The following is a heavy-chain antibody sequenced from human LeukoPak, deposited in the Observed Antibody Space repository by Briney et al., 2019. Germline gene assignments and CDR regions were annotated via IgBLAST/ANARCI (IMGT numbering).Heavy chain of an antibody. CDR2: FDPEDGET. V-gene: IGHV1-24*01. D-gene: IGHD5-12*01. CDR3: ATGLPTTITGPPGMDV. CDR1: GYTLTELS. Sequence: ASVKVSCKVSGYTLTELSMHWVRQAPGKGLEWVGGFDPEDGETIYAQKFQGRVTMTEDTSTDTAYMELSSLRSEDTAVYYCATGLPTTITGPPGMDVWGQGTTVTVSS. J-gene: IGHJ6*02.